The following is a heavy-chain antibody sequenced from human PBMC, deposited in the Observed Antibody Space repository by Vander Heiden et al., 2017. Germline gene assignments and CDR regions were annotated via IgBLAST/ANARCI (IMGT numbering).Heavy chain of an antibody. V-gene: IGHV4-38-2*02. CDR2: IYHSGST. D-gene: IGHD6-13*01. CDR3: ARELQQLVPWFDP. Sequence: QVQLQASGPGLVKPSETLYLTCAVSGYSISSGYYWGWIRQPPGKGLEWIGSIYHSGSTYYNPSLKSRVTISVDTSKNQFSLKLSSVTAADTAVYYCARELQQLVPWFDPWGQGTLVTVSS. J-gene: IGHJ5*02. CDR1: GYSISSGYY.